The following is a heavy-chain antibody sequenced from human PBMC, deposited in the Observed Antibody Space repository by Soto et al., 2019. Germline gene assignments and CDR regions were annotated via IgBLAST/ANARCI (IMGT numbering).Heavy chain of an antibody. CDR3: SRGGGGGLFDL. V-gene: IGHV3-11*06. CDR2: ISPKGTYR. D-gene: IGHD2-21*01. Sequence: QVHLVESGGGLVKPGGSLRLSCATSGFTFSDYYMSWIRQAPGKGLEFVSYISPKGTYRTYADSVKDRFTISRDNAKNSLYLQVNSLRAEDTAVYYCSRGGGGGLFDLWGQGTFVTVSS. CDR1: GFTFSDYY. J-gene: IGHJ5*02.